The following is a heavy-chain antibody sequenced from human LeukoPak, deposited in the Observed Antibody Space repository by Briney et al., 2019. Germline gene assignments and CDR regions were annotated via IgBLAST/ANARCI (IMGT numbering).Heavy chain of an antibody. Sequence: SETLSLTCTVSGGSISSYYWSWIRQHPGKGLEWIAYIYYTGSIYYNPSLKSRVTMSVDTSKNQFSLKLNSVTAADTAVYYCARERSVGLGTSYYHYGVDVWGQGTSVTVSS. CDR3: ARERSVGLGTSYYHYGVDV. D-gene: IGHD1-7*01. J-gene: IGHJ6*02. CDR2: IYYTGSI. V-gene: IGHV4-59*06. CDR1: GGSISSYY.